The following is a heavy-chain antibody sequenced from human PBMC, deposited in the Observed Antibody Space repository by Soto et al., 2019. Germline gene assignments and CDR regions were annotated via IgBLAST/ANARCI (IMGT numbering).Heavy chain of an antibody. CDR1: GGSVSSNSYS. CDR3: ARGSSSWYRESYYYGMDV. J-gene: IGHJ6*02. CDR2: IYASENT. Sequence: SETLSLTCTVSGGSVSSNSYSWGWIRQSPGKGLEWIATIYASENTYYNPSLLSRITINPDTSKNQFSLQLNSVTPEDTAVYYCARGSSSWYRESYYYGMDVWGQGTTVTVS. D-gene: IGHD6-13*01. V-gene: IGHV4-39*01.